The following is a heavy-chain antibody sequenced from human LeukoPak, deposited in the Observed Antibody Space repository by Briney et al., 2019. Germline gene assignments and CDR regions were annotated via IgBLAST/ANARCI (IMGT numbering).Heavy chain of an antibody. D-gene: IGHD2-2*01. CDR2: INPSGGST. J-gene: IGHJ4*02. Sequence: GASVKVSCKASGYIFSTYYLHWVRQAPGQGLEWMGIINPSGGSTNYAQKFQGRVIMTRDMSTSTVYMELSSLRSEDTAVYYCARSYGYCSSTSCYPRYYFDYWGQGTLVTVSS. CDR1: GYIFSTYY. CDR3: ARSYGYCSSTSCYPRYYFDY. V-gene: IGHV1-46*01.